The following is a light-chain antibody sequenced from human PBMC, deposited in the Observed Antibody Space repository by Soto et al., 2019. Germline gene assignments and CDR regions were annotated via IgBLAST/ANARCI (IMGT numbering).Light chain of an antibody. CDR1: NSNVAQNY. J-gene: IGLJ3*02. CDR2: ENN. Sequence: QSVLTQPPSVSAAPGQKVTISCSGSNSNVAQNYVSWYQQVAGTAPKLLISENNKRPSGIPDRFSGSKSGTSATLDITGLHTEDEADYYCGAWDSSLSAGVFGGGTQLTVL. CDR3: GAWDSSLSAGV. V-gene: IGLV1-51*02.